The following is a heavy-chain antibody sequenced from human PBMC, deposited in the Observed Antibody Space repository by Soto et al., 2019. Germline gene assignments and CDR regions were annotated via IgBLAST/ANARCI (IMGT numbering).Heavy chain of an antibody. CDR1: GGSFSGHS. J-gene: IGHJ5*01. CDR2: INHSGRV. V-gene: IGHV4-34*01. CDR3: STRAYDTNGYYRFDT. Sequence: SETLSLTCAVYGGSFSGHSWTWIRQSPGKGLEWIGDINHSGRVNYSPSLKSRVTISLDTSKNQFSLTLSAVTAADTAMYYCSTRAYDTNGYYRFDTWGQGNMVTVS. D-gene: IGHD3-22*01.